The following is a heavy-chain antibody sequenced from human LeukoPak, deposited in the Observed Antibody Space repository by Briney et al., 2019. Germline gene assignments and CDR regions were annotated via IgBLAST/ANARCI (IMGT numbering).Heavy chain of an antibody. J-gene: IGHJ4*02. D-gene: IGHD4-11*01. CDR1: GGSISRSSYY. V-gene: IGHV4-61*01. CDR2: IYYSGST. CDR3: ARAIGTVTTGADY. Sequence: SETLSLTCTVSGGSISRSSYYWSWIRQPPGKELESIGYIYYSGSTNYNPSLKSRVTISVDTSKNQFSLKLSSVTAADTAVYYCARAIGTVTTGADYWGQGTLVTVSS.